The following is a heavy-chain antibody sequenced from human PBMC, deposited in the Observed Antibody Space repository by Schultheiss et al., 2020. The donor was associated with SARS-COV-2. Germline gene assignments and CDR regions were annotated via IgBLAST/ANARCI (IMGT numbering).Heavy chain of an antibody. CDR3: VRHRWGVINVATISQTNWFDP. CDR2: IYYSGSS. D-gene: IGHD5-12*01. J-gene: IGHJ5*02. Sequence: SQTLSLTCTVSGGSISSGSYYWAWIRRPPGKGLEWIGSIYYSGSSFYSPSLKSRVTMSVDTSNNQFSLNLSSVTAADTAVYYCVRHRWGVINVATISQTNWFDPWGQGTLVTVSS. CDR1: GGSISSGSYY. V-gene: IGHV4-39*01.